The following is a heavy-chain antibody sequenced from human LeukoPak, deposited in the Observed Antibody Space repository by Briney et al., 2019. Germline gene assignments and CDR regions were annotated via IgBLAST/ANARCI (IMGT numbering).Heavy chain of an antibody. D-gene: IGHD6-13*01. CDR2: ISYDGSNK. CDR3: ARNPYSSSWLYYYYYYMDV. Sequence: PGRSLRLSCAASGFTFSSYAMHWVRQAPGKGLEWVAVISYDGSNKYYADSVKGRFTISRDNSKNTLYLQMNSLRAEDTAVYYCARNPYSSSWLYYYYYYMDVWGKGTTVTVSS. V-gene: IGHV3-30*04. CDR1: GFTFSSYA. J-gene: IGHJ6*03.